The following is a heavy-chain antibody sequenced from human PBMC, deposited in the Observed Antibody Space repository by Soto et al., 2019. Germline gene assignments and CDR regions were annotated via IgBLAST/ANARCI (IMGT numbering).Heavy chain of an antibody. Sequence: QLQLQESGPGLVKPSETLSLTCTVSGGSISSSSYYWGWIRQPPGKGLEWIGRIFYSGSTYYNPSLKSRVTISVDTSKNQFSLKLSSGTSADTAVYYCARHLTYCSAGSCYSDFPYYGMDVWGQGTTVTVSS. CDR3: ARHLTYCSAGSCYSDFPYYGMDV. CDR2: IFYSGST. CDR1: GGSISSSSYY. J-gene: IGHJ6*02. V-gene: IGHV4-39*01. D-gene: IGHD2-15*01.